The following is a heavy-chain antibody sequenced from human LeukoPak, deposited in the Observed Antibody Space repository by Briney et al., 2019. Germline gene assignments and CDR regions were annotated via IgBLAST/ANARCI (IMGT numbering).Heavy chain of an antibody. CDR2: ISYDGSNK. V-gene: IGHV3-30*03. J-gene: IGHJ4*02. D-gene: IGHD2-2*01. Sequence: GSLRLSCAASGFTFSSYGMHWVRQAPGKGLEWVAVISYDGSNKYYADSVKGRFTISRDNAKNSLYLQMNSLRAEDTAVYYCARGSTCTSCLYYFDYWGQGTLVTVSS. CDR3: ARGSTCTSCLYYFDY. CDR1: GFTFSSYG.